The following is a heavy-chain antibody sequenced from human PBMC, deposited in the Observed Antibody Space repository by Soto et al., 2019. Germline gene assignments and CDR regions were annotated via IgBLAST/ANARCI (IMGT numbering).Heavy chain of an antibody. D-gene: IGHD4-17*01. Sequence: EVQLVESGGGLVQPGGSLRLSCAASGFTFSSYSMNWVRQAPGKGLEWVSYISSSSSTIYYADSVKGRFTISRHNAKNSLYLQMNSLRAEDTAVYYCARDLNYGLFDYCGQGTLVTVSS. CDR2: ISSSSSTI. CDR3: ARDLNYGLFDY. V-gene: IGHV3-48*01. J-gene: IGHJ4*02. CDR1: GFTFSSYS.